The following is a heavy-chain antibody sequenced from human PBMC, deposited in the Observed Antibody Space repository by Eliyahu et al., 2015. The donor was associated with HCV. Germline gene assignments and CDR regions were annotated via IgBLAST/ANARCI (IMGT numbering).Heavy chain of an antibody. V-gene: IGHV4-59*01. J-gene: IGHJ3*02. Sequence: PPGKGLEWIGYIYYSGSTNYNPSLKSRVTISIDTSKNQLSLKLSSVTAADTAVYYCARGRFGRYDDAFDIWGQGTMVTVSS. D-gene: IGHD3-16*01. CDR3: ARGRFGRYDDAFDI. CDR2: IYYSGST.